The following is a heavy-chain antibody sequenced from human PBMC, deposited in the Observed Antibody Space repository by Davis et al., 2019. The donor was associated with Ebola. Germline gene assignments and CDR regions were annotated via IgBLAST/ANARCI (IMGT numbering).Heavy chain of an antibody. V-gene: IGHV3-33*01. Sequence: GGSLRLSCAASGFTFSNYGMHWVRQAPGTGLEWVAVMWYDGVNKFYADSVKGRFTISRDTSKKISYLQMNSLRAEDTAVYYCARGPHDSSGGPSSGMDIWGKGTTVTVSS. CDR3: ARGPHDSSGGPSSGMDI. J-gene: IGHJ6*04. CDR2: MWYDGVNK. D-gene: IGHD6-19*01. CDR1: GFTFSNYG.